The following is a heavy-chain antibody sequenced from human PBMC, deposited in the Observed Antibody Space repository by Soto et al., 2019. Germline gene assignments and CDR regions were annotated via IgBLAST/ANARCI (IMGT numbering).Heavy chain of an antibody. Sequence: VRQPPGKGLEWIGEIYHSGSTNYNPSLKSRVTISVDKSKNQFSLKLSSVTAADTAVYYCASNYAGPSESYFQHWGQGTLVTVSS. CDR3: ASNYAGPSESYFQH. J-gene: IGHJ1*01. D-gene: IGHD4-4*01. CDR2: IYHSGST. V-gene: IGHV4-4*02.